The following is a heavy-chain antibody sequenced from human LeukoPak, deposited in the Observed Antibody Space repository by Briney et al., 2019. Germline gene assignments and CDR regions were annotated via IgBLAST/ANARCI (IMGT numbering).Heavy chain of an antibody. Sequence: GRSLRLSCAASGFTFSSYGMHWVRQAPGKGLEWVAVIWYDGSNKYYADSVKGRFTISRDNSKNTLYLQMNSLRAEDTAVYYCAKDLDGSGSYFFDYWGQGTLVTVSS. CDR1: GFTFSSYG. J-gene: IGHJ4*02. CDR2: IWYDGSNK. V-gene: IGHV3-33*06. CDR3: AKDLDGSGSYFFDY. D-gene: IGHD3-10*01.